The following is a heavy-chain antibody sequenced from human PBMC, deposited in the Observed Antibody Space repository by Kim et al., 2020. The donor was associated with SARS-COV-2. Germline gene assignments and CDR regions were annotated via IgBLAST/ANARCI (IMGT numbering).Heavy chain of an antibody. CDR3: ARGGTPYYFDY. Sequence: TNYNPSLKSRVTISVDTSKNQCSLKLSSVTAADTAVYYCARGGTPYYFDYWGQGTLVTVSS. CDR2: T. D-gene: IGHD1-1*01. V-gene: IGHV4-34*01. J-gene: IGHJ4*02.